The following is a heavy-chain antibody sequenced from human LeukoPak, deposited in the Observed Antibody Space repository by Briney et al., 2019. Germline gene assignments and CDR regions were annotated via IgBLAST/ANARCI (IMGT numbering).Heavy chain of an antibody. Sequence: GGSLRLSCTASGFIFGDNAMSWVRQAPGKGLELVGFIRSKAYGGTTEYAASVKGRFTISRDDSEGIAYLQMNSLRIEDTAVYYCARGPIHLWLHNGMDVWGQGTTVIVFS. CDR2: IRSKAYGGTT. D-gene: IGHD5-18*01. CDR1: GFIFGDNA. V-gene: IGHV3-49*04. J-gene: IGHJ6*02. CDR3: ARGPIHLWLHNGMDV.